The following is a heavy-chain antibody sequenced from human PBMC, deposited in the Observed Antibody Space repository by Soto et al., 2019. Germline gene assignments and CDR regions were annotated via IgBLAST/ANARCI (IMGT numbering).Heavy chain of an antibody. CDR3: ARGPLYYDILTGYYPRDYYYYGMDV. Sequence: ETLSLTCAVYGGSFSGYYWSWIRQPPGKGLEWIGEINHSGSTNYNPSLKSRVTISVDTSKNQFSLKLSSVTAADTAVYYCARGPLYYDILTGYYPRDYYYYGMDVWGQGTTVTVSS. D-gene: IGHD3-9*01. J-gene: IGHJ6*02. CDR1: GGSFSGYY. CDR2: INHSGST. V-gene: IGHV4-34*01.